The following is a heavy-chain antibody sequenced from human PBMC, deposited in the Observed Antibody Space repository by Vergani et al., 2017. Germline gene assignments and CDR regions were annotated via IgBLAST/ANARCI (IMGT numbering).Heavy chain of an antibody. CDR3: ARVFTMTSWFFDL. J-gene: IGHJ2*01. V-gene: IGHV1-18*04. D-gene: IGHD3-22*01. Sequence: QVQLVQSGAEVKKPGASVKVSCKASGYIFTNYGISWVRQAPGQGLEWMGWITAYNGNTHYAQKLQGRVTMTTDTSTSTAYMEVRSLRSDDTAVYYCARVFTMTSWFFDLWGRGTLVTVSS. CDR1: GYIFTNYG. CDR2: ITAYNGNT.